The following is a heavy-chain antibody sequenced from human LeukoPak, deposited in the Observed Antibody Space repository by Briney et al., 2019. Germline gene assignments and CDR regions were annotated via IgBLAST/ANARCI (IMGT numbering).Heavy chain of an antibody. D-gene: IGHD2-2*01. V-gene: IGHV3-11*01. J-gene: IGHJ1*01. CDR2: ISRGGRAI. CDR3: ASGGGTYCRSTSCYGGEYSQH. CDR1: GFSFSDYY. Sequence: GGSLRLSCAASGFSFSDYYMSWIRQAPGKGLEWGSYISRGGRAIYNADSVKGRFTISRDNAKNSLYLQMNGLRDEDTAVYYCASGGGTYCRSTSCYGGEYSQHWGQGTLVIVSS.